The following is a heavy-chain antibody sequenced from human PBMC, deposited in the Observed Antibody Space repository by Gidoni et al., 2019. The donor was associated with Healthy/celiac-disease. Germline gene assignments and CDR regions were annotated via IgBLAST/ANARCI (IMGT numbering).Heavy chain of an antibody. CDR3: ARGGGPIVVVPAASY. V-gene: IGHV4-39*07. CDR1: GGSISSSSYY. CDR2: IYYSGSN. D-gene: IGHD2-2*01. Sequence: QLQLQESGPGLVKPSETLSPTCTVPGGSISSSSYYWGWIRQPPGKGLEWIGSIYYSGSNYYNPSLKSRVPISVDTSKNQCSLKLSSVTAADTAVYYCARGGGPIVVVPAASYWGQGTLVTVSS. J-gene: IGHJ4*02.